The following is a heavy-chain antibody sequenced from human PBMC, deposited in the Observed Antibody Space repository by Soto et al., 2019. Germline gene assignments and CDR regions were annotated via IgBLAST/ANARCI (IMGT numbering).Heavy chain of an antibody. D-gene: IGHD3-10*01. Sequence: EVQLVESGGGLIQPGGSLRLSCAASGFTFSSNDMNWVRQAPGKGLEWVSLIYSGGSTYYADSVSGRFTIYRDNSKNTLYLQMRSLRAEDPAVCYCAPRPSLPGAPWGQGTMVTVSS. CDR1: GFTFSSND. CDR2: IYSGGST. CDR3: APRPSLPGAP. V-gene: IGHV3-53*01. J-gene: IGHJ3*01.